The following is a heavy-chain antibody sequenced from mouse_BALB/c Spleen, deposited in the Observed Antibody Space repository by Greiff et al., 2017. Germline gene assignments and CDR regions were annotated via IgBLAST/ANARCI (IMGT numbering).Heavy chain of an antibody. CDR2: IDPETGGT. J-gene: IGHJ2*01. CDR3: KGYGSSPYFDY. D-gene: IGHD1-1*01. CDR1: GYTFTDYE. Sequence: QVHVKQSGAELVRPGASVTLSCKASGYTFTDYEMHWVKQTPVHGLEWIGAIDPETGGTAYNQKFKGKATLTADKSSSTAYMELRSLTSEDSAVYYCKGYGSSPYFDYWGQGTTLTVSS. V-gene: IGHV1-15*01.